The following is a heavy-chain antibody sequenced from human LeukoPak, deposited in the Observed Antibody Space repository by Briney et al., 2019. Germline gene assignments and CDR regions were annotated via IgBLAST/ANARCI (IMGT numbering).Heavy chain of an antibody. Sequence: SETLSLTCTVSGGSISSSSYYWGWIRQPPGKGLEWIGSIYYSRSTYYNPSLKSRVTISVDTSKNQFSLRLSSVTAADTAVYYCARGGSSGYYYGEYNWFDPWGQGTLVTVSS. V-gene: IGHV4-39*07. CDR3: ARGGSSGYYYGEYNWFDP. CDR2: IYYSRST. J-gene: IGHJ5*02. D-gene: IGHD3-22*01. CDR1: GGSISSSSYY.